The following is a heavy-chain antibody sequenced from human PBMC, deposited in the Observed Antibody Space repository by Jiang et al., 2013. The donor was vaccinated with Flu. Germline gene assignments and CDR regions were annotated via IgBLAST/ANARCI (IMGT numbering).Heavy chain of an antibody. CDR3: ARRRAGTGAFDI. V-gene: IGHV4-39*01. Sequence: GSGLVKPSETLSLTCTVSGGSISSSSYYWGWIRQPPGKGLEWIGSIYYSGSTYYNPSLKSRVTISVDTSKNQFSLKLSSVTAADTAVYYCARRRAGTGAFDIWGQGTMVTVSS. D-gene: IGHD6-13*01. CDR2: IYYSGST. J-gene: IGHJ3*02. CDR1: GGSISSSSYY.